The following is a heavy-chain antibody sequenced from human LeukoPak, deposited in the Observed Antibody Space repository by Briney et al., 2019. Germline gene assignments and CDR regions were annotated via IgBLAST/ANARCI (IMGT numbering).Heavy chain of an antibody. CDR3: AILTPAGSFDN. CDR1: GFTFSIYD. Sequence: GGSLRLPCAASGFTFSIYDMSWVRQAPGKGLEWVSVISGSGGRTNHADAVKGRFTISRDNSKNTLYLQMNSLRAEDTAVYYYAILTPAGSFDNWGQGTLVTVSS. V-gene: IGHV3-23*01. J-gene: IGHJ4*02. CDR2: ISGSGGRT. D-gene: IGHD2-15*01.